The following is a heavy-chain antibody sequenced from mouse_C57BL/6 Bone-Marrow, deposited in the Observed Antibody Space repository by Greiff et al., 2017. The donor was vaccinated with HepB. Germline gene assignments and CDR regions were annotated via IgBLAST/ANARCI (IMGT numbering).Heavy chain of an antibody. Sequence: VQLQQSGSELRSPGSSVKLSCKDFDSEVFPIAYMSWVRQKPGHGFEWIGGILPSIGRTIYGEKFEDKATLDADTLSNTAYLELNSLTSEDSAIYYCARNRDYSNSFDYWGQGTTLTVSS. CDR2: ILPSIGRT. V-gene: IGHV15-2*01. CDR3: ARNRDYSNSFDY. J-gene: IGHJ2*01. D-gene: IGHD2-5*01. CDR1: DSEVFPIAY.